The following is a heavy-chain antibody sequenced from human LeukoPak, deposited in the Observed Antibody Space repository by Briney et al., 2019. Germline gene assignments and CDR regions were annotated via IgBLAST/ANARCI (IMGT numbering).Heavy chain of an antibody. V-gene: IGHV4-39*01. CDR3: TRRVSASSWRDY. J-gene: IGHJ4*02. D-gene: IGHD6-13*01. Sequence: PSETLSLTCTVSGGSISSSSYYWGWIRQPPGKGLEWIGSIYYSGSTYYNPSLKSRVTISVDTSKNQFSLMLSSVTAADTAVYYCTRRVSASSWRDYWGQGTLVTVSS. CDR1: GGSISSSSYY. CDR2: IYYSGST.